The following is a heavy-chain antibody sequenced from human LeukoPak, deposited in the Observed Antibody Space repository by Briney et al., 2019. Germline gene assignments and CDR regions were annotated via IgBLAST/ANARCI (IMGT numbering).Heavy chain of an antibody. Sequence: SETLSLTCAVSGGSISSGGYSWSWIRQPPGKGLEWIGYIYHSGSTYYNPSLKSRVTISVDRSKNQFSLKLSSVTAADTAVYYCARSYGSGMFVEFDPWGQGTLVTVSS. CDR3: ARSYGSGMFVEFDP. D-gene: IGHD3-10*01. CDR1: GGSISSGGYS. J-gene: IGHJ5*02. V-gene: IGHV4-30-2*01. CDR2: IYHSGST.